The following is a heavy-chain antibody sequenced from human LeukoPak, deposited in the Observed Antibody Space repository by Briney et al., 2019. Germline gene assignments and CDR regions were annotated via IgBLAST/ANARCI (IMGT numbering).Heavy chain of an antibody. J-gene: IGHJ4*02. CDR3: ARPTSSAYDFWSGYYFDY. Sequence: PSETLSLTCTVSGGSISSSSYYWGWIRQPPGKGLEWIGSIYYSGSTYYNPSLKSRVTISVDTSKNQFSLKLSSVTAADTAVYYCARPTSSAYDFWSGYYFDYWGQGTLVTVSS. V-gene: IGHV4-39*01. CDR2: IYYSGST. CDR1: GGSISSSSYY. D-gene: IGHD3-3*01.